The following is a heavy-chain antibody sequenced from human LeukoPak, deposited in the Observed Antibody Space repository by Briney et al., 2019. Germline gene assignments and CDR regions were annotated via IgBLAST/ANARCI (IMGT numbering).Heavy chain of an antibody. CDR2: ISSSGSTI. Sequence: GGSLRLSCAASGFTFSDYYMSWIRQAPGKGLEWVSYISSSGSTIYYADSVKGRFTISRDRAKNSLYLQMNSLRAEDTAVYYCARDYPKKDIVVVPAGIDPWGQGTLVTVSS. J-gene: IGHJ5*02. CDR3: ARDYPKKDIVVVPAGIDP. CDR1: GFTFSDYY. D-gene: IGHD2-2*01. V-gene: IGHV3-11*04.